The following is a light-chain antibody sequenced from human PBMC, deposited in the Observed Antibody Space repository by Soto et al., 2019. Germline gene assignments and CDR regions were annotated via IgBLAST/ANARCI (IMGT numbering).Light chain of an antibody. Sequence: EIVLTQSPGTLSLSPGERATLSCRASQSVSSSYLAWYQQKPGQAPRLLIYGASSRATGIPDRFSGNGSGTDFTLTISRLEPEDFAVYYCQQYGSSLSITFGQGTRLEIK. V-gene: IGKV3-20*01. J-gene: IGKJ5*01. CDR1: QSVSSSY. CDR2: GAS. CDR3: QQYGSSLSIT.